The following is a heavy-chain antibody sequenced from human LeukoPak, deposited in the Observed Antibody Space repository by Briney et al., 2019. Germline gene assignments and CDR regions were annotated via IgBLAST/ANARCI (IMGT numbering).Heavy chain of an antibody. Sequence: TSETLSLTCAVYGGSFSGYYWSWIRQPPGKGLEWIGEINHSGSTNYNPSLKSRVTISVDTSKNQFSLKLSSVTAADTAVYYCGGGGTIAAAGVDYWGHGTLVTVSS. CDR3: GGGGTIAAAGVDY. CDR1: GGSFSGYY. CDR2: INHSGST. D-gene: IGHD6-13*01. V-gene: IGHV4-34*01. J-gene: IGHJ4*01.